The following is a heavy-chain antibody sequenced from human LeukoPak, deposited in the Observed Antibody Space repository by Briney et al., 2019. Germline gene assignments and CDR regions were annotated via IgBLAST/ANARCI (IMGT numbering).Heavy chain of an antibody. CDR1: GFTFSSYA. J-gene: IGHJ4*02. CDR3: AKEVSYYDSSGYYPDY. Sequence: GGSLRLSCAASGFTFSSYAMSWVRQAPGEGLEWVSAISGSGGSTYYADSVKGRFTISRDNSKNTLYLQMNSLRAEDTAVYYCAKEVSYYDSSGYYPDYWGQGTLVTVSS. CDR2: ISGSGGST. V-gene: IGHV3-23*01. D-gene: IGHD3-22*01.